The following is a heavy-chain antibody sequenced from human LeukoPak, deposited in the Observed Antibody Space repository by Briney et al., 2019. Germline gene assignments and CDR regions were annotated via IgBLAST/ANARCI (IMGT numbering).Heavy chain of an antibody. D-gene: IGHD6-13*01. CDR3: ARTPITTAGTLDN. J-gene: IGHJ4*02. CDR1: GGSISSYY. Sequence: SDTLSLTCTVSGGSISSYYWSWIRQPPGKGLEWIGYIYYGGNPNYNPSLKSRVTISIDTSNNQCSLKLTSVTAADTAVYYCARTPITTAGTLDNWGQGTLVTVSP. CDR2: IYYGGNP. V-gene: IGHV4-59*08.